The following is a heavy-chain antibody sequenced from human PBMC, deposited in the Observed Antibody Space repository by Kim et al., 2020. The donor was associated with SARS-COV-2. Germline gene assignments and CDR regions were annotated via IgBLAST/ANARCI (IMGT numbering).Heavy chain of an antibody. D-gene: IGHD1-26*01. V-gene: IGHV1-58*02. CDR2: IVFGSGNT. Sequence: SVKVSCKASGFTFTSSAMQWVRQARGQRLEWIGWIVFGSGNTNNAQNFQERAPITRNRSTSTAYMELTSLGSGERADVYWAAEGLWEDTAGWLAPWGQG. J-gene: IGHJ5*02. CDR3: AAEGLWEDTAGWLAP. CDR1: GFTFTSSA.